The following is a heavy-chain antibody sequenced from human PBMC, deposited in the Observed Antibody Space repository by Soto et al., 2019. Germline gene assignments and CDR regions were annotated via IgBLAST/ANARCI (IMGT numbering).Heavy chain of an antibody. J-gene: IGHJ4*02. CDR1: GGSFGGYY. D-gene: IGHD1-1*01. V-gene: IGHV4-34*01. Sequence: SETLALTCAVYGGSFGGYYWSWIRQPPGKGLEWIGEINHSGSTNYNPSLKSRVTISVDTSKNQFSLKLSSVTAADTAVYYCARVGTLQTFDYWGQGTLVS. CDR3: ARVGTLQTFDY. CDR2: INHSGST.